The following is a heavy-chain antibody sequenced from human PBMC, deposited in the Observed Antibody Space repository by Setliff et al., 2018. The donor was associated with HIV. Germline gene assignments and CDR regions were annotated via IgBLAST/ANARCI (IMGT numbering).Heavy chain of an antibody. D-gene: IGHD3-3*01. CDR3: ARGGGFWSGQLDY. J-gene: IGHJ4*02. V-gene: IGHV4-34*01. Sequence: GSLRLSCAASGFTFSNYAVSWVRQPPGKGLEWIGEINHSGLSNFNPSLKSRLSIPVDTPKNQFSLKLTSVTATDTAVYYCARGGGFWSGQLDYWGQGTLVTVSS. CDR2: INHSGLS. CDR1: GFTFSNYA.